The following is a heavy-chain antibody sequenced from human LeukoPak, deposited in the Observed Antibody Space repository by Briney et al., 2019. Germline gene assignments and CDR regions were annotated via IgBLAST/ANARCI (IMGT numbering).Heavy chain of an antibody. CDR2: IKEDGSEK. CDR1: GFSFTTYW. J-gene: IGHJ4*02. V-gene: IGHV3-7*01. CDR3: ARDYPYYYDGMWYCDY. Sequence: GGSLRLSCAASGFSFTTYWMGWVRQAPGKGLEWVANIKEDGSEKYFVDSVKGRVAISRDNAKNSLYLQMNSLRAEDTAVYYCARDYPYYYDGMWYCDYWGQGTLVSVSS. D-gene: IGHD3-22*01.